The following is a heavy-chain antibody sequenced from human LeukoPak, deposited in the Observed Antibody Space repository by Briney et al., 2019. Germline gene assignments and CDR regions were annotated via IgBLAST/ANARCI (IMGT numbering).Heavy chain of an antibody. CDR1: GYTFTSYD. V-gene: IGHV1-2*02. Sequence: ASVKVSCKASGYTFTSYDINWVRQAPGQGLEWMGWINPNSGGTNYAQKFQGRVTMTRDTSISTAYMELSRLRSDDTAVYYCARDLYRKVAARPGYWGQGTLVTVSS. J-gene: IGHJ4*02. D-gene: IGHD6-6*01. CDR2: INPNSGGT. CDR3: ARDLYRKVAARPGY.